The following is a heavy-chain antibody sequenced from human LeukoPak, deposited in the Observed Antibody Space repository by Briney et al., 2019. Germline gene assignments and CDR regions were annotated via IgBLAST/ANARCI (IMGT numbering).Heavy chain of an antibody. CDR3: ARGYYFDY. CDR2: ISYSGTT. V-gene: IGHV4-34*01. J-gene: IGHJ4*02. CDR1: GGSFSGYY. Sequence: PSETLSLTCAVYGGSFSGYYWSWIRQSPGKGLEWIGEISYSGTTTYNPSLKTRVTTSLDTSKNLFSLNLTSVTAADTAVYFCARGYYFDYWGQGTLVTVSS.